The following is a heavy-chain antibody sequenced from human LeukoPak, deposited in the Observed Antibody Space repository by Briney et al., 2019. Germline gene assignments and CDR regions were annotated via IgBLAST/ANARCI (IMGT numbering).Heavy chain of an antibody. Sequence: GGSLRLSCAASGFTFSSYAMNWVRQAPGKGLEWVSSISSSSSYIYYADSVKGRFTISRDNAKNSLYLQMNSLRAEDTAVYYCARGYYYDSSGYRIPDYWGQGTLVTVSS. D-gene: IGHD3-22*01. V-gene: IGHV3-21*01. CDR2: ISSSSSYI. J-gene: IGHJ4*02. CDR1: GFTFSSYA. CDR3: ARGYYYDSSGYRIPDY.